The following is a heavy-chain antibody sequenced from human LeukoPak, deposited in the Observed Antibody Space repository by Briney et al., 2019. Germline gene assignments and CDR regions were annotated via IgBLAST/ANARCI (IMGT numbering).Heavy chain of an antibody. J-gene: IGHJ5*02. V-gene: IGHV4-39*07. CDR1: GGSISSSSYY. CDR2: IYYSGST. D-gene: IGHD6-13*01. CDR3: ARGPAVIAAAGTSWFDP. Sequence: SETLSLTCTVPGGSISSSSYYWGWIRQPPGKGLEWIGSIYYSGSTYYNPSLKSRVTISVDTSKNQFSLKLSSVTAADTAVYYCARGPAVIAAAGTSWFDPWGQGTLVTVSS.